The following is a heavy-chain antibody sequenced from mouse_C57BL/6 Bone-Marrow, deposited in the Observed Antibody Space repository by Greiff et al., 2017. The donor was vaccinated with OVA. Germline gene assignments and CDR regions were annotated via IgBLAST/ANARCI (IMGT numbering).Heavy chain of an antibody. CDR2: INPNNGGT. J-gene: IGHJ4*01. V-gene: IGHV1-22*01. Sequence: EVQLQQSGPELVKPGASVKMSCKASGYTFTDYNMHWVKQSHGKSLEWIGYINPNNGGTSYNQKFKGKATLTVNKSSSTAYMELRILTSADSAVYYCARDTTVVVAYYYAMDYWGQGTSVTVSS. CDR1: GYTFTDYN. D-gene: IGHD1-1*01. CDR3: ARDTTVVVAYYYAMDY.